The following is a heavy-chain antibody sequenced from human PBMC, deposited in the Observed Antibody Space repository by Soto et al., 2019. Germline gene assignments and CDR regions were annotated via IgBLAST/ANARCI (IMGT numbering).Heavy chain of an antibody. D-gene: IGHD3-22*01. CDR3: ARRQAYYDSSGYYNDAFDI. CDR2: IYHSGST. Sequence: SETLSLTCTVSGGSLSSSSYYWGWIRQPPGKGLEWIGSIYHSGSTYYNPSLKSRVTISVDTSKNQFSLTLSSVPAADTAVYYCARRQAYYDSSGYYNDAFDIWGQGTMVTV. J-gene: IGHJ3*02. CDR1: GGSLSSSSYY. V-gene: IGHV4-39*01.